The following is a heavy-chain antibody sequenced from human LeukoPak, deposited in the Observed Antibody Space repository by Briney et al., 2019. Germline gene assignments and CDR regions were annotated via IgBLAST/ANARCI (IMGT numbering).Heavy chain of an antibody. CDR2: IIPIFGTA. CDR1: GGTFISYA. CDR3: ARDWAGPYGSGSYYYYYGMDV. J-gene: IGHJ6*02. Sequence: SVKVSCKASGGTFISYAISWVRQAPGQGLEWMGGIIPIFGTANYAQKFQGRVTITADESTSTAYMELSSLRSEDTAVYYCARDWAGPYGSGSYYYYYGMDVWGQGTTVTVSS. V-gene: IGHV1-69*13. D-gene: IGHD3-10*01.